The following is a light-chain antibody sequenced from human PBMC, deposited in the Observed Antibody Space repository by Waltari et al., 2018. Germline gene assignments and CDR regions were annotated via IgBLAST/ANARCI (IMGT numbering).Light chain of an antibody. CDR3: SSYTSISACVL. V-gene: IGLV2-14*03. J-gene: IGLJ3*02. Sequence: QSALTQPASVSASPGQSITISCTGTSSDVGGYDYVSWYQQHPGKAPKLMIYDVSNRPSGVSNRFSGSKSGNTASLTISGLQAEDEADYYCSSYTSISACVLFGGGTKLTVL. CDR1: SSDVGGYDY. CDR2: DVS.